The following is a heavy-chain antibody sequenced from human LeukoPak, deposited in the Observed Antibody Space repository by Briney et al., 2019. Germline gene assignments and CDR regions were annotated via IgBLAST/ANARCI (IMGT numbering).Heavy chain of an antibody. D-gene: IGHD5-24*01. CDR3: ARAKNEMATTYYFDY. Sequence: PGASVKVSCKASGYTFTGYYMHWVRQAPGQGLEWMGRINPNSGGTNYAQKFQGRVTMTRDTSISTAYMELSRLRSDDTAVDYCARAKNEMATTYYFDYWGQGTLVTVSS. CDR1: GYTFTGYY. V-gene: IGHV1-2*06. CDR2: INPNSGGT. J-gene: IGHJ4*02.